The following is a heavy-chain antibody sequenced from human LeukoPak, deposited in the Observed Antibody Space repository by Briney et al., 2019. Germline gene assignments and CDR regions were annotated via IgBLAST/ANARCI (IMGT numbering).Heavy chain of an antibody. CDR2: ISSSSSGL. Sequence: GGSLRLSCAASGFTFRTYSMNWVRQAPGKGLEWVSYISSSSSGLYYADSVKGRFTISRDNAKNSLYLQMNSLRAGDTAVYYCARSSSWSDAFDIWGQGTMVTVSS. CDR1: GFTFRTYS. D-gene: IGHD6-13*01. V-gene: IGHV3-48*01. CDR3: ARSSSWSDAFDI. J-gene: IGHJ3*02.